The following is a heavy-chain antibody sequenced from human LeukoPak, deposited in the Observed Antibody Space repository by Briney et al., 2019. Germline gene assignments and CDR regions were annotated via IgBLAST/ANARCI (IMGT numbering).Heavy chain of an antibody. V-gene: IGHV3-23*01. J-gene: IGHJ5*02. Sequence: GGSLRLSCAASGFTFSSYAMSWVRQAPGKGLEWVSAISGSGGSTYYADSVKGRFTISRDNSKNTLYLQMNSLRAEDTAVYYCASSFAGFLTGLIIHLGWFDAWGQGTLVTVSS. CDR2: ISGSGGST. CDR1: GFTFSSYA. CDR3: ASSFAGFLTGLIIHLGWFDA. D-gene: IGHD3-9*01.